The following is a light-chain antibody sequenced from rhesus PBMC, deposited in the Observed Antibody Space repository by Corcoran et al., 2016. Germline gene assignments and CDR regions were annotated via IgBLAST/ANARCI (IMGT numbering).Light chain of an antibody. J-gene: IGKJ3*01. CDR2: YAS. CDR3: QQYDNWIFT. Sequence: ELVMTQSPATLSLSPGERAILSCRASQSVRSNLAWSQKNSGQPPRLLIYYASNRATWIPYRFSGRGSGTDFTLTISTLEPEDVGVYYCQQYDNWIFTFGPGTKLDIK. V-gene: IGKV3-35*01. CDR1: QSVRSN.